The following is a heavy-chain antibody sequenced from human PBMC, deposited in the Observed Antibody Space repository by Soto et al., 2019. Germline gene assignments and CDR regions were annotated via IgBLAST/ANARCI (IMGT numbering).Heavy chain of an antibody. CDR2: IYSGGST. CDR3: ATSQYSSSSHDAFDI. Sequence: GGSLRLSCAASGFTVSSNYMSWVRQAPGKGLEWVSVIYSGGSTYYADSVKGRFTISRDNSKNTLYLQMNSLRAEDTAVYYCATSQYSSSSHDAFDIWGQGTMVTVSS. J-gene: IGHJ3*02. D-gene: IGHD6-6*01. V-gene: IGHV3-66*01. CDR1: GFTVSSNY.